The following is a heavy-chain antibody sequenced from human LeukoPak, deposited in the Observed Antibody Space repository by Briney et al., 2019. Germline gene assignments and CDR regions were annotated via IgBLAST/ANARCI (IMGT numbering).Heavy chain of an antibody. CDR1: GGSISSSSYY. CDR3: AGGMDTAFLYPGAFDI. Sequence: KPSETLSLTCTVSGGSISSSSYYWGWIRQPPGKGLEWIGSIYYSGSTYYNPSLKSRVTISVDTSKNQFSLKLSSVTAADTAVYYCAGGMDTAFLYPGAFDIWGQGTMVTVSS. D-gene: IGHD5-18*01. CDR2: IYYSGST. V-gene: IGHV4-39*01. J-gene: IGHJ3*02.